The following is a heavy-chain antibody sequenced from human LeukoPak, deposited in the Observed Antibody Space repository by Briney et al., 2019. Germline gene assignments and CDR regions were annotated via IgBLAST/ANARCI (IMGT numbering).Heavy chain of an antibody. CDR1: GGSISSYY. CDR2: IYYSGST. Sequence: SETLSLTCTVSGGSISSYYWSWIRQPPGKGLEWIGYIYYSGSTNYNPSLKSRVTISVDTSKNQFSLKLSSVTAADTAVYYCARCSRSWSPTFDYWGQGTLVTVSS. J-gene: IGHJ4*02. CDR3: ARCSRSWSPTFDY. V-gene: IGHV4-59*01. D-gene: IGHD6-13*01.